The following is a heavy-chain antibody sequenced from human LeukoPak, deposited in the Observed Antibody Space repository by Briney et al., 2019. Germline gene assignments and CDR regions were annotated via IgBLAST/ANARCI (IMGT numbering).Heavy chain of an antibody. CDR2: MNPKSGGT. J-gene: IGHJ4*02. CDR1: GYTFTGYY. CDR3: ARSPDILTGEKFDY. Sequence: ASVKASCKASGYTFTGYYVHWVRQAPGQGLEWMGWMNPKSGGTNYAQKFEARVTMNRDTSISTAYMELSRLRFDDTAVYYCARSPDILTGEKFDYWGQGTLVTVSS. D-gene: IGHD3-9*01. V-gene: IGHV1-2*02.